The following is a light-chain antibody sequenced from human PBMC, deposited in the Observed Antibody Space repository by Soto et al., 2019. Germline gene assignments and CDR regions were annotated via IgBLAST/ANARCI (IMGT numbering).Light chain of an antibody. V-gene: IGLV2-23*02. CDR1: SSDVGSYNL. Sequence: QSALTQPASVSGSPGQSIAISCTGTSSDVGSYNLVSWYQQHPGKAPKLMIYEVSKRPSGVSNRFSGSKSGNTASLTISGLQADDDADYYCCSYAGSSTNYVFGTGTKLTVL. CDR2: EVS. CDR3: CSYAGSSTNYV. J-gene: IGLJ1*01.